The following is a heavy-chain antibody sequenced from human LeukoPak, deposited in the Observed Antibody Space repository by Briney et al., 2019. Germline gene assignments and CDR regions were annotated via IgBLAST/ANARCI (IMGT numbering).Heavy chain of an antibody. V-gene: IGHV5-51*01. CDR1: GYRFTSYW. Sequence: GESLKISCKGSGYRFTSYWIGWVRQMPGKGLEWMGIIYPGDSDTRYSPSFQGQVTISADKSISTAYLQWSSLKASDTAMYYCARRLLGYCSGGSCEYCFDYWGQGTLVTVSS. CDR2: IYPGDSDT. J-gene: IGHJ4*02. D-gene: IGHD2-15*01. CDR3: ARRLLGYCSGGSCEYCFDY.